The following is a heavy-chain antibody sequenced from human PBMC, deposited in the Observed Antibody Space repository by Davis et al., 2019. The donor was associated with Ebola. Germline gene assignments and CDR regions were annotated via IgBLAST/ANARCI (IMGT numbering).Heavy chain of an antibody. J-gene: IGHJ4*02. V-gene: IGHV3-33*06. CDR3: AKGRVAASGD. CDR2: IFYDGSKQ. D-gene: IGHD1-26*01. Sequence: GESLKISCAASGFSFNSFGMHWVRQAPGKGLEWVAIIFYDGSKQYYADSVKGRFTISRDNSKKTLYLQMNSLRAEDTAVYYCAKGRVAASGDWGQGTLVTVSS. CDR1: GFSFNSFG.